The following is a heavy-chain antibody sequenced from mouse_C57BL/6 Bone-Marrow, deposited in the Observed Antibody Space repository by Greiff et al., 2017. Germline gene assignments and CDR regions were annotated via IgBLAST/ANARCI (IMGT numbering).Heavy chain of an antibody. CDR3: ARGEGNSWYFDV. CDR1: GYTFTSYG. Sequence: VKLLESGAELARPGASVKLSCKASGYTFTSYGISWVKQRTGQGLEWIGEIYPRSGNTYYNEKFKGKATLTADKSSSTAYMELRSLTSEDSAVYFCARGEGNSWYFDVWGTGTTVTVSS. CDR2: IYPRSGNT. D-gene: IGHD2-1*01. J-gene: IGHJ1*03. V-gene: IGHV1-81*01.